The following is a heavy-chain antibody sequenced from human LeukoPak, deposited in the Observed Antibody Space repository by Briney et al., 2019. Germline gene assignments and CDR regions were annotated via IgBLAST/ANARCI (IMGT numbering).Heavy chain of an antibody. D-gene: IGHD6-6*01. V-gene: IGHV1-46*01. Sequence: ASVKVSCKASGYTFTSYYMHWVRQAPGQGLEWMGIINPSGGSTSYAQKFQGRVTMTRDTSISTAYMELSRLRSDDTAVYYCARQNGIAARLGYWGQGTLVTVSS. CDR3: ARQNGIAARLGY. CDR2: INPSGGST. J-gene: IGHJ4*02. CDR1: GYTFTSYY.